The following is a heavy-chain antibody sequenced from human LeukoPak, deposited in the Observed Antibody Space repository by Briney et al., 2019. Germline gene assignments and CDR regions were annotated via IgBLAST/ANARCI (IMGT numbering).Heavy chain of an antibody. CDR3: ARESAPHYGMDV. D-gene: IGHD3-3*01. J-gene: IGHJ6*02. Sequence: GGSLRLSCAASGFTFSDYYMSWIRQAPGKGLERVLYISSSGSTIYYADSVKGRFTISRDNAKNSLYLQMNSLRAEDTAVYYCARESAPHYGMDVWGQGTTVTVSS. V-gene: IGHV3-11*01. CDR2: ISSSGSTI. CDR1: GFTFSDYY.